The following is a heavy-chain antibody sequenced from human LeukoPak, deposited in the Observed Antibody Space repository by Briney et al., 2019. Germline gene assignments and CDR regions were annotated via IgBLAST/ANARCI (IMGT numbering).Heavy chain of an antibody. CDR2: IWYDGSNK. V-gene: IGHV3-33*06. D-gene: IGHD5-12*01. CDR3: AKDQHGYDKPIDY. J-gene: IGHJ4*02. CDR1: GFTFSSYG. Sequence: PGRSLRLSCAASGFTFSSYGMHWVRQAPGKGLEWVAVIWYDGSNKYYADSVKGRFTVSRDNSKNTLYLQMNSLRAEDTAVYFCAKDQHGYDKPIDYWGQGTLVTVSS.